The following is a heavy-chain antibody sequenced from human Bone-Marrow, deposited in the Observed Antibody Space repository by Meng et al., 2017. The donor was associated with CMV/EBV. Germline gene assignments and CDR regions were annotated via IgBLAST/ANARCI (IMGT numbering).Heavy chain of an antibody. Sequence: ASVKVSCKASGYTFSSYDINWVRQATGQGLEWLGWVNPNSGNTAYAQKFLGRITMTTNTSVTTAYMELSRLRSEDTAGYYCARGRWFEELLCWVDPWGQGTLVTVSS. CDR3: ARGRWFEELLCWVDP. V-gene: IGHV1-8*01. CDR2: VNPNSGNT. D-gene: IGHD3-9*01. J-gene: IGHJ5*02. CDR1: GYTFSSYD.